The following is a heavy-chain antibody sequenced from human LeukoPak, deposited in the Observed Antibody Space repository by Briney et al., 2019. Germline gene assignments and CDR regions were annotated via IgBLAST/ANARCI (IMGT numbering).Heavy chain of an antibody. V-gene: IGHV3-15*01. CDR3: TTLTTYEAANY. CDR1: GFTFSSYS. D-gene: IGHD1-1*01. Sequence: GGSLRLSCAASGFTFSSYSMNWVRQAPGKGLEWVGRIKSKTDGGTTDYAAPVKGRFTISGDDSKNTLYLQMNNLKTEDTAVYYCTTLTTYEAANYWGQGTLVTVSS. CDR2: IKSKTDGGTT. J-gene: IGHJ4*02.